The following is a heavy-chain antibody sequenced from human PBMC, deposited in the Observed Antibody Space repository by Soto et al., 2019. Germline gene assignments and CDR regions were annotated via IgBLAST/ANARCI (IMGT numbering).Heavy chain of an antibody. Sequence: EVQLVESGGGLVQPGGSPRLSCAASGFTFSDKYMDWVRQAPGKGLEWVGRIRNKANSYTTEYAASVKGRFTISRDDSKTSLYLQMSSLKTEDTAVYYCATYESARGGDFDYWGQGTLVTVSS. CDR3: ATYESARGGDFDY. D-gene: IGHD3-22*01. CDR2: IRNKANSYTT. CDR1: GFTFSDKY. V-gene: IGHV3-72*01. J-gene: IGHJ4*02.